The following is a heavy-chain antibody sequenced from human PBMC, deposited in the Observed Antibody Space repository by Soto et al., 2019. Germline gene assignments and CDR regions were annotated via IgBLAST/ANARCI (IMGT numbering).Heavy chain of an antibody. V-gene: IGHV4-59*12. Sequence: SETLSLTCTVSGGSISSYYWSWIRQPPGKGLEWIGYIYYSGSTNYNPSLKSRVTISLDTSKNQFSLKLTSVTAADTAVYYCARVRTEYAGLDYWGQGTLVTVSS. J-gene: IGHJ4*02. CDR2: IYYSGST. CDR3: ARVRTEYAGLDY. D-gene: IGHD2-2*01. CDR1: GGSISSYY.